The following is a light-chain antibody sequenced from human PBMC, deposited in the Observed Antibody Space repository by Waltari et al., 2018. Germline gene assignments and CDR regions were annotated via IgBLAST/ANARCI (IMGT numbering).Light chain of an antibody. V-gene: IGKV2-40*01. J-gene: IGKJ4*01. CDR3: VQAIAFPLT. CDR2: GGS. CDR1: QSLLHSNGNTY. Sequence: IVMTQTPLPLPITPGEPASMSCRSNQSLLHSNGNTYLHWYLQKPGQSPQLLIYGGSNRASGVPDRFSGSGSGTDFTLKISKVEAEDVGVYYCVQAIAFPLTFGGGTKVEIK.